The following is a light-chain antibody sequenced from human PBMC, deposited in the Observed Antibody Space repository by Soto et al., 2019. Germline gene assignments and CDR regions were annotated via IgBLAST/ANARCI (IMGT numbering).Light chain of an antibody. CDR3: QQYNSYSWT. Sequence: IQMTQSPSTLSSSVGYIXXIXXLASQSISSWLAWYQQKPGKAPKLLIYDASSLESGVPSRFSGSGSGTEFTLTISSLQPDDFATYYCQQYNSYSWTFGQGTKVDIK. CDR2: DAS. CDR1: QSISSW. V-gene: IGKV1-5*01. J-gene: IGKJ1*01.